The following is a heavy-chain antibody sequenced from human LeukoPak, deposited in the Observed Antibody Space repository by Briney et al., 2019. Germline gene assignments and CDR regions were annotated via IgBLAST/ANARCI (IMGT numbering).Heavy chain of an antibody. CDR1: GFTLSSYR. CDR3: ARVTYPWYFDY. V-gene: IGHV3-7*04. CDR2: IKEDGSEK. J-gene: IGHJ4*02. D-gene: IGHD2-2*02. Sequence: PGGSLRLSCAASGFTLSSYRMSWVRQAPGKGLERVANIKEDGSEKYYVDSVKGRFTISRDNAENSLYLQVNSLRAEDTAVYYCARVTYPWYFDYWGQGTLVTVSS.